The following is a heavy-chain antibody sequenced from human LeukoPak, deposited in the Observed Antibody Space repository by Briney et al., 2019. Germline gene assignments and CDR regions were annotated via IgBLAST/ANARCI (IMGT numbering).Heavy chain of an antibody. J-gene: IGHJ3*02. CDR3: CREVGTHDAFDI. D-gene: IGHD1-1*01. CDR2: IIPIFGTA. CDR1: GGTFSSYA. Sequence: WASVKVSCKASGGTFSSYAISWGRQAPGQGLEWMGGIIPIFGTANYAQKFQGRVTITTDESTSTAYMELSSLRSEDTAVYYCCREVGTHDAFDIWGQGTMVTVSS. V-gene: IGHV1-69*05.